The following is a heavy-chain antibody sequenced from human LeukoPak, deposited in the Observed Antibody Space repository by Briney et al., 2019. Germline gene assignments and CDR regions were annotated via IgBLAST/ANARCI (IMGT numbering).Heavy chain of an antibody. Sequence: SETLSLTCTVSGGSISSSSYYWGWIRQPPGKGLEWIGSIYYSGSTYYNPSLKSRVTISVDTSKNQFSLKLSSVTAADTAVYYCARLYYGGNLNAFDIWGQGTMVTVSS. D-gene: IGHD4-23*01. CDR1: GGSISSSSYY. CDR3: ARLYYGGNLNAFDI. J-gene: IGHJ3*02. CDR2: IYYSGST. V-gene: IGHV4-39*01.